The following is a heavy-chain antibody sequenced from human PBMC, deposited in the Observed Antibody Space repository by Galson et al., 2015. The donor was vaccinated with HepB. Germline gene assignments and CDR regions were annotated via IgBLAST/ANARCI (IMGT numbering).Heavy chain of an antibody. V-gene: IGHV3-30*04. CDR1: GFTFSSYA. CDR2: ISDDGSYK. D-gene: IGHD5-12*01. J-gene: IGHJ4*02. Sequence: LRLSCAASGFTFSSYAMHWVRQAPGKGLEWVAAISDDGSYKYYADSVKGRFTISRDNSKNTVYLQMNSLRAEDTAVYYCARDGGYSGYDLDYWGQGTLVTVSS. CDR3: ARDGGYSGYDLDY.